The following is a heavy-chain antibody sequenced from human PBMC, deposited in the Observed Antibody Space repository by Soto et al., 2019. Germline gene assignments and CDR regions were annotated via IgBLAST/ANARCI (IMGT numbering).Heavy chain of an antibody. Sequence: TLSLTCAVYGGSFSGYYWSWIRQPPGKGLEWIGEINHSGSTNYNPSLKSRVTISVDTSKNQFSLKLSSVTAADTAVYYCASRVNTIFGVARPGDYYYMDVWGQGTTVTVSS. V-gene: IGHV4-34*01. CDR3: ASRVNTIFGVARPGDYYYMDV. CDR1: GGSFSGYY. D-gene: IGHD3-3*01. J-gene: IGHJ6*03. CDR2: INHSGST.